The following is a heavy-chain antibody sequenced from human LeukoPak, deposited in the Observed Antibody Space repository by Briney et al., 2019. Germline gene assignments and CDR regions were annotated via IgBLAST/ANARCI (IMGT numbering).Heavy chain of an antibody. Sequence: GGSLRLSCAASGFTFSSYIMNWGREAPGKGLEWVSSISSSSSYIYYADSVKGRFTISRDNAKNSLYLQMNSLRAEDTAVYYCARDSAAGTIDYWGQGTLVTVSS. J-gene: IGHJ4*02. D-gene: IGHD6-13*01. CDR1: GFTFSSYI. CDR2: ISSSSSYI. V-gene: IGHV3-21*01. CDR3: ARDSAAGTIDY.